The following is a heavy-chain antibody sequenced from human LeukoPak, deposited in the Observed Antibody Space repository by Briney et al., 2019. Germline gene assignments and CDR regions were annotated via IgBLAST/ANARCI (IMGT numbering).Heavy chain of an antibody. D-gene: IGHD3-22*01. J-gene: IGHJ4*02. Sequence: SVKVSCKASGGSFNNYAFNWVRQAPGLGLEWMGRIIPILDIANYAQNFQGRVTITADKSTSTAYMEVSSLGSEDTAVYYCASREYDSSNYYLYYLDYWGQGTLVTVSS. V-gene: IGHV1-69*04. CDR3: ASREYDSSNYYLYYLDY. CDR2: IIPILDIA. CDR1: GGSFNNYA.